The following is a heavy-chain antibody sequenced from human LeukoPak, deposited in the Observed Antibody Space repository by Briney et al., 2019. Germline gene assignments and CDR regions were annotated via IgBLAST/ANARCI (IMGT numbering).Heavy chain of an antibody. CDR3: ARGRGSLTY. V-gene: IGHV4-59*01. Sequence: SETLSLTCTVSGGSISLYYWSWIRQPPGKGLEWIGYFYDTRSPKYNPSLERRVAISVDMSRNQFSLNLTSVTTADTAVYYCARGRGSLTYWGQGTLATVSS. D-gene: IGHD3-10*01. CDR1: GGSISLYY. CDR2: FYDTRSP. J-gene: IGHJ4*02.